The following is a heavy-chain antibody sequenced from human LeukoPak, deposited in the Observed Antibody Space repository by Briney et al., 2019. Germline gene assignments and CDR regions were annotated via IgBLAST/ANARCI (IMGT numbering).Heavy chain of an antibody. CDR1: GFTFDDYG. CDR2: INWNGGST. CDR3: AREYRITIFGVVTIFDY. V-gene: IGHV3-20*04. D-gene: IGHD3-3*01. J-gene: IGHJ4*02. Sequence: GGSLRLSCAASGFTFDDYGMSWVRQAPGKGLEWASGINWNGGSTGYADSVKGRFTISRDNAKNSLYLQMNSLRAEDTALYYCAREYRITIFGVVTIFDYWGQGTLVTVSS.